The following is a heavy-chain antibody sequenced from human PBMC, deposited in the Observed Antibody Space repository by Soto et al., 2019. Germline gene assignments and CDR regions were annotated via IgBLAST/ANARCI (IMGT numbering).Heavy chain of an antibody. D-gene: IGHD6-13*01. V-gene: IGHV3-48*01. Sequence: EVQLVETGGGMVQPGGSLGLSCAASGFTFSSYSMNWVRQAPGKGLEWVSYSSSSSSTIYYADSVKGRFTISRDNAKNSLYLQMNSLRAEDTAVYYCARHPERIAEIGWFDPWGQGTLVTVSS. J-gene: IGHJ5*02. CDR1: GFTFSSYS. CDR3: ARHPERIAEIGWFDP. CDR2: SSSSSSTI.